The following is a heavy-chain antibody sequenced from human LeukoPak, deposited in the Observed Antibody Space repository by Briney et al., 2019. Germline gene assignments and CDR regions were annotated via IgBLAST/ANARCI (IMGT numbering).Heavy chain of an antibody. D-gene: IGHD6-19*01. J-gene: IGHJ4*02. CDR1: GFTFSAYS. CDR2: ISSSSMTV. V-gene: IGHV3-48*04. Sequence: PGGSLRLSCAASGFTFSAYSMTWVRQAPGKGLEWLSYISSSSMTVYYADSVKGRFTISRDNAKNSLYLQMNSLRAEDTAVYYCAIDEIAVSYWGQGTLVTVSS. CDR3: AIDEIAVSY.